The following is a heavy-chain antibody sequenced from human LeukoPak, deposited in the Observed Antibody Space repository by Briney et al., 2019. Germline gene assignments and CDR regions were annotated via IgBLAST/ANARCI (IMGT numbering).Heavy chain of an antibody. Sequence: SQTLSLTCAISGDSVSSNSAAWNWIRQSPSRGLEWLGRTYYRSKWYNDYAVSVKSRITINPDTSKNQFSLQLNSVTPEDTAVYYCARDSEYYYDSSGYYWPAFDIWGQGTMVTVSS. J-gene: IGHJ3*02. CDR3: ARDSEYYYDSSGYYWPAFDI. D-gene: IGHD3-22*01. CDR2: TYYRSKWYN. V-gene: IGHV6-1*01. CDR1: GDSVSSNSAA.